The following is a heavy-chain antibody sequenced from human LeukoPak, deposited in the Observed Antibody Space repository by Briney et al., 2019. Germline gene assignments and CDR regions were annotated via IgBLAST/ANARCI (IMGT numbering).Heavy chain of an antibody. Sequence: SETLSLTCTVSGGYISSYYWSWIRQPPGKGLEWIGYIYYSGSTNYNPSLKSRVTISVDTSKNQFSLKLSSVTAADTAVYYFARDGYYDFWSGYTRYYYGMDVWGQGTTVTVSS. CDR3: ARDGYYDFWSGYTRYYYGMDV. CDR1: GGYISSYY. D-gene: IGHD3-3*01. CDR2: IYYSGST. V-gene: IGHV4-59*01. J-gene: IGHJ6*02.